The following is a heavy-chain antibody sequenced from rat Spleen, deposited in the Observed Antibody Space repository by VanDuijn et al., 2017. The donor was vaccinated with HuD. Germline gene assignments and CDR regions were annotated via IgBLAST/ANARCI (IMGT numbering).Heavy chain of an antibody. J-gene: IGHJ1*01. D-gene: IGHD1-6*01. Sequence: EVQLVESGGGLVQPGRSLILSCVASGFTFNNYWMTWIRQAPGKGLEWVASITNTGGSTYYPDSVKGRFTISRDNAKSTLYLQMDSLRSEDTATYYCTRKYTTDYYWYFDFWGPGTMVTVSS. CDR2: ITNTGGST. CDR3: TRKYTTDYYWYFDF. CDR1: GFTFNNYW. V-gene: IGHV5-31*01.